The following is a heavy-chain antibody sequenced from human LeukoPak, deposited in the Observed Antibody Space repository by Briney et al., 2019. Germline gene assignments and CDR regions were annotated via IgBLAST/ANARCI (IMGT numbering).Heavy chain of an antibody. V-gene: IGHV3-30*02. J-gene: IGHJ4*02. CDR2: IRYDGSNK. D-gene: IGHD4-17*01. CDR1: GFTFSSYG. Sequence: GGSLRLSCAASGFTFSSYGMHWVRQAPGKGQEWVAFIRYDGSNKYYADSVKGRFTISRDNSKNTLYLQMNSLRAEDTAVYYCASLYYGDYDYWGQGTLVTVSS. CDR3: ASLYYGDYDY.